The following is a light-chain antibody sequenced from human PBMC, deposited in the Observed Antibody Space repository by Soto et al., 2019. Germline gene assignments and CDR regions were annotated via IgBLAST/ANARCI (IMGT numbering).Light chain of an antibody. CDR2: GAT. V-gene: IGKV3-15*01. CDR1: QSVSSN. Sequence: EIVMTQSPATLSVSPGERATLSCRASQSVSSNLAWYQQKPGQAPSLLIYGATTRATGTPARLSGCGSGRDFTLTISSLESEDFAVYYCEQYNNSPRAVGGGTKVEIK. J-gene: IGKJ4*01. CDR3: EQYNNSPRA.